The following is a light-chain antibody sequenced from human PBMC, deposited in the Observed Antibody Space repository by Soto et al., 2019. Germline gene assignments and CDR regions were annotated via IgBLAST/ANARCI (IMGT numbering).Light chain of an antibody. Sequence: AIRMTQSPSSLSASTGDRVTITCRASQGISSYLAWFQQKPGRPPKLLMSATSTLQSDVPSRFSGSGSGTDFPLTIGCLQSEDLATYYCQQYYTYPWTFGQGTKVEIK. CDR3: QQYYTYPWT. V-gene: IGKV1-8*01. J-gene: IGKJ1*01. CDR1: QGISSY. CDR2: ATS.